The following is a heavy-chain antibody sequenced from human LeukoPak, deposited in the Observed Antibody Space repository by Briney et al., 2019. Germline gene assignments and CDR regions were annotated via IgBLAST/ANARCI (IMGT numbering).Heavy chain of an antibody. CDR2: INPNSGGT. V-gene: IGHV1-2*02. CDR3: AREGDGAVDLDY. J-gene: IGHJ4*02. D-gene: IGHD6-19*01. Sequence: ASVKVSCKASGYTFTGYYMHWVRQAPGQGLEWMGWINPNSGGTNYAQKLQGRVTMTTDTSTSTAHMELRSLRSDDTAVYYCAREGDGAVDLDYWGQGTLVTVSS. CDR1: GYTFTGYY.